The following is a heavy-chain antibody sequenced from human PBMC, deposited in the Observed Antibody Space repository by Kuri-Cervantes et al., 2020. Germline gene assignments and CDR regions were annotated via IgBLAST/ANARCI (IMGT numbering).Heavy chain of an antibody. Sequence: GGSLRLSGAASGFTFSSSAIHWVRQAYGKGLEWVGRIRNKANNYAATYAASVKGRFTISRDDSKSTAYLQMSSLKTEDTAVYYCASSVISITVAGTSDYWGQGTLVTVSS. J-gene: IGHJ4*02. CDR1: GFTFSSSA. CDR2: IRNKANNYAA. CDR3: ASSVISITVAGTSDY. D-gene: IGHD6-19*01. V-gene: IGHV3-73*01.